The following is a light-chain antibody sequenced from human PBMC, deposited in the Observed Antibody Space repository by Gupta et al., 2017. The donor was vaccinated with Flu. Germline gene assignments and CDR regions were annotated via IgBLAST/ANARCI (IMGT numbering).Light chain of an antibody. V-gene: IGLV1-40*01. CDR1: SSNSGEGYG. J-gene: IGLJ3*02. CDR3: QSYDNSMSGWV. Sequence: NTSTGSSSNSGEGYGRHGYQQVPETAPKLLIYGYSNRPSGAPDRVSGSKSGTSASLAITGLQAEDEADDYCQSYDNSMSGWVFGGGTKLTVL. CDR2: GYS.